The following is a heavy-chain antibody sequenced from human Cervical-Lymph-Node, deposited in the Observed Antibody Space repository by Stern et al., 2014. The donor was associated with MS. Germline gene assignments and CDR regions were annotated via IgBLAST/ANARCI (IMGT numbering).Heavy chain of an antibody. CDR2: VSYDGGNK. CDR1: GFTFSTYA. V-gene: IGHV3-30*04. D-gene: IGHD5-12*01. Sequence: VQLEESGGGVVQPGRSLRLSCAASGFTFSTYAMHWVRQAPGKGLEGVAVVSYDGGNKYYADSVRGRFTISRDNSKNTLYLQMNSLRAEDTAVYYCAGAPLWWLRDYWGQGTLVTVSS. CDR3: AGAPLWWLRDY. J-gene: IGHJ4*02.